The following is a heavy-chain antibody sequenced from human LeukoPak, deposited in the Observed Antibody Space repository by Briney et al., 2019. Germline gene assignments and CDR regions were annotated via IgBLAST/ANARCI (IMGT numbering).Heavy chain of an antibody. Sequence: GGSLRLSCAASGFTFDDYAMHWARQAPGKGLEWVSGISWNSGSIGYADSVKGRFTISRDNAKNSLYLQMNSLRAEDTAVYYCARETCGGSCRSNWFDPWGQGTLVTVSS. D-gene: IGHD2-15*01. CDR2: ISWNSGSI. V-gene: IGHV3-9*01. CDR3: ARETCGGSCRSNWFDP. J-gene: IGHJ5*02. CDR1: GFTFDDYA.